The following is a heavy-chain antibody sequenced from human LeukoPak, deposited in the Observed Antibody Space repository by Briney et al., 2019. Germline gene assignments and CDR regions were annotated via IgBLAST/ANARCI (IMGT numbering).Heavy chain of an antibody. J-gene: IGHJ4*02. CDR3: ARDSGWYISGDY. D-gene: IGHD6-19*01. CDR1: GYTFTGYY. V-gene: IGHV1-2*02. CDR2: INPNSGGT. Sequence: ASVKVSCKASGYTFTGYYMHWVRQAPGQGLEWMGWINPNSGGTNYAQKFQGRVTMTRDTSISTAYMELSRLRSDDTAVYYCARDSGWYISGDYWGQGTLVSVSS.